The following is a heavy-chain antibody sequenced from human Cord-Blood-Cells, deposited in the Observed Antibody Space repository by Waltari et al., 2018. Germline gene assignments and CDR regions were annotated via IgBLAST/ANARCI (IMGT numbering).Heavy chain of an antibody. J-gene: IGHJ4*02. CDR1: GFTFSDHY. Sequence: EVQLVESGGGLVQPGGSLRLSCAASGFTFSDHYMDWVRQAPGNGREWVGRTRNKANSYATEYAESVKGRFTISRDESKNALYLQMNSLKTEDTAVYYCARSYYDSSGYDYYCDYWGQRTLVTVSS. V-gene: IGHV3-72*01. D-gene: IGHD3-22*01. CDR3: ARSYYDSSGYDYYCDY. CDR2: TRNKANSYAT.